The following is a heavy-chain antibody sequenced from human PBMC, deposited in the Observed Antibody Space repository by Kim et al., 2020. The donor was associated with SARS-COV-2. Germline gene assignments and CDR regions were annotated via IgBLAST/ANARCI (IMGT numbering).Heavy chain of an antibody. Sequence: GGSLRLSCVASGFTFSSYWMHWIRQAPGKGLVWVSRVNSDGSSTSYADSVKGRFTISRDNARNTQYLQMNSLRAEDTAVYYCASLSIGYVWDNFDYWGQGTLVTVSS. D-gene: IGHD3-16*01. CDR2: VNSDGSST. CDR1: GFTFSSYW. V-gene: IGHV3-74*01. J-gene: IGHJ4*02. CDR3: ASLSIGYVWDNFDY.